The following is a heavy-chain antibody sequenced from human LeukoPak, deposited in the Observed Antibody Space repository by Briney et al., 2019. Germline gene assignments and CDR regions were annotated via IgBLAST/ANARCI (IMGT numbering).Heavy chain of an antibody. J-gene: IGHJ4*02. CDR2: TIPILGIA. D-gene: IGHD6-19*01. V-gene: IGHV1-69*04. CDR3: ARGSGGSGWWINKDGHYYFDY. CDR1: GGTFSSYA. Sequence: ASVKVSCKASGGTFSSYAISWVRQAPGQGLEWMGRTIPILGIANYAQKFQGRVTITADKSTSTAYMELSSLRSEDTAVYYCARGSGGSGWWINKDGHYYFDYWGQGTLVTVSS.